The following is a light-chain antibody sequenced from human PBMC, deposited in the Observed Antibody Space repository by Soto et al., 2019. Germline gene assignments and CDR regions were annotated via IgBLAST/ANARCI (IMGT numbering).Light chain of an antibody. CDR3: AAWDGSLSAWV. V-gene: IGLV1-47*02. CDR1: SSNIGSNA. CDR2: SNG. Sequence: QSVLTQPPSASGTPGQRVTISCSGSSSNIGSNAVYWYQQLPGTAPTLFIDSNGQRPSGVPDRFSGSKSGTSASLAISGLRSEDEADYYCAAWDGSLSAWVFGGGTKLTVL. J-gene: IGLJ3*02.